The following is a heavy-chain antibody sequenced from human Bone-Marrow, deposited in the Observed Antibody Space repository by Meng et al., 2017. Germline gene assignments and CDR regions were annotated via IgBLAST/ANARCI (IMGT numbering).Heavy chain of an antibody. CDR2: ISYDGSNK. Sequence: GESLKISCAASGFTFSSYAMHWVRQAPGKGLEWVAVISYDGSNKYYADSVKGRFTISRDNSKNTLYLQMNSPRAEDTAVYYCASGYYYGSGSTYYYYGMDVWGQGTTVTVSS. V-gene: IGHV3-30*04. CDR3: ASGYYYGSGSTYYYYGMDV. CDR1: GFTFSSYA. D-gene: IGHD3-10*01. J-gene: IGHJ6*02.